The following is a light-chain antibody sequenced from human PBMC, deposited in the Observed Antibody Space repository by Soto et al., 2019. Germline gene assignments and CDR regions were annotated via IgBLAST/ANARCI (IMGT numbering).Light chain of an antibody. Sequence: QSVLTQTPSASGTPGQRVTISCSGSSSNIGSNYVYWYQQLPGTAPKLLIYRNNQRPSGVPDRFSGSKSGTSASLAISGLRSEDEGDYYCAAWDDSLRGWVFGGGTKLTVL. J-gene: IGLJ3*02. CDR2: RNN. CDR1: SSNIGSNY. V-gene: IGLV1-47*01. CDR3: AAWDDSLRGWV.